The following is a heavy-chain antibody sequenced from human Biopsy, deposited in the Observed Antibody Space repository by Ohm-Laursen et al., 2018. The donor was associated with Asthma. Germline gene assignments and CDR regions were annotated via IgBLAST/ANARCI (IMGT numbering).Heavy chain of an antibody. CDR2: IRPGQPDI. CDR3: VKDTLIDSKNYYTFEV. Sequence: SLRLSCAAFGFAFSNYPMSWARQAPGKGLAWVGTIRPGQPDIDYEPPVRGRFFISRDDSKNTLYLDMTSLRAEDTAVYYCVKDTLIDSKNYYTFEVWGQGTMVTVSS. CDR1: GFAFSNYP. V-gene: IGHV3-23*01. D-gene: IGHD3-22*01. J-gene: IGHJ3*01.